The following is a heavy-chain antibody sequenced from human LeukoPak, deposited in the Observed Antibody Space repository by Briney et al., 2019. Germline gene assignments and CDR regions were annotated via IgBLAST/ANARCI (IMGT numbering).Heavy chain of an antibody. D-gene: IGHD1-26*01. CDR2: ITGSGGST. CDR3: AKDMYTGSYYGSSD. J-gene: IGHJ4*02. Sequence: GGSLRLSCAASGFAFSNYAMSWVRLAPGKGLEWVSAITGSGGSTYYADSVKGRFTISRDNSKKTLYLQMNSLRAEDTALYYCAKDMYTGSYYGSSDWGQGTLVTVSS. CDR1: GFAFSNYA. V-gene: IGHV3-23*01.